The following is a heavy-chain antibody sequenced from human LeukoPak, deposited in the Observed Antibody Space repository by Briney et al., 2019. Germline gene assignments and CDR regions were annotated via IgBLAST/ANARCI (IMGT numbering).Heavy chain of an antibody. CDR1: GFTFSSYA. V-gene: IGHV3-30-3*01. D-gene: IGHD6-13*01. CDR3: ARDGSSSWYYYYYYGMDV. J-gene: IGHJ6*02. CDR2: ISYDGSNK. Sequence: GGSLRLSCAASGFTFSSYAMHWVRQAPGKGLEWVAVISYDGSNKYYADSAKGRFTISRDNSKNTLYLQMNSLRAEDTAVYYCARDGSSSWYYYYYYGMDVWGQGTTVTVSS.